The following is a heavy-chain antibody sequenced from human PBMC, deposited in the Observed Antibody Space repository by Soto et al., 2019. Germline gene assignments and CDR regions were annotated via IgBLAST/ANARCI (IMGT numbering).Heavy chain of an antibody. CDR3: ARDRGSSSWYLDAFDI. CDR1: GGSISSYY. J-gene: IGHJ3*02. Sequence: QVQLQESGPGLVKPSETLSLTCTVSGGSISSYYWSWIRQPPGKGLEWIGYIYYSGSTNYNPSLKIRVTISVDTSKNQFSLKLSSVTAADTAVYYCARDRGSSSWYLDAFDIWGQGTMVTVSS. CDR2: IYYSGST. V-gene: IGHV4-59*01. D-gene: IGHD6-13*01.